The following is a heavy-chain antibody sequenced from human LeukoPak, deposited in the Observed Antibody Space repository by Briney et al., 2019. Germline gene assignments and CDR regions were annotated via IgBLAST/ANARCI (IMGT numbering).Heavy chain of an antibody. J-gene: IGHJ4*02. CDR1: GYTFTGYY. Sequence: GASVKVSCKASGYTFTGYYMHWVRQAPGQGLEWMGRINPNSGGTNYAQKFQGRVTMTRDTSISTAYMELSRLRSDDTAVYYCARARNYCSGGSCYYLDCWGQGTLVTVSS. D-gene: IGHD2-15*01. V-gene: IGHV1-2*06. CDR2: INPNSGGT. CDR3: ARARNYCSGGSCYYLDC.